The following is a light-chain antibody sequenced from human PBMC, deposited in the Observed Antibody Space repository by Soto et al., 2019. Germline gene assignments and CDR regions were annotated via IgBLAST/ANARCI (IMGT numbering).Light chain of an antibody. V-gene: IGKV3-15*01. J-gene: IGKJ1*01. Sequence: EIVMTQSPATLSVSPGDRPTLSCSASQSVSRNLAWYQQKPGQAPRLLIYGASTRATGIPARFSGSGSGTEFTLTISSLQSEDFAVYYCQQYNNWPPWTFGQGTKVDIK. CDR1: QSVSRN. CDR3: QQYNNWPPWT. CDR2: GAS.